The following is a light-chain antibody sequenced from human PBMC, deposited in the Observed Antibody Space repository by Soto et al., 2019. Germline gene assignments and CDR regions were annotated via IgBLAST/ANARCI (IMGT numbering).Light chain of an antibody. J-gene: IGKJ1*01. Sequence: EIAMTPSPGTLSVSPGERATLSCRASQSVSSNLAWYQQKPGQAPSLLIYGASTRATGIPARFSGSGSGTEFALTISSLQSEDFAVYYCQQYNNWPRTFGQGTKVEIK. CDR1: QSVSSN. V-gene: IGKV3-15*01. CDR3: QQYNNWPRT. CDR2: GAS.